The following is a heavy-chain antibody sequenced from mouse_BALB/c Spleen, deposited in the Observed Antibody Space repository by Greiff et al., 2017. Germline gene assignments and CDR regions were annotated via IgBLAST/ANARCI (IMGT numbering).Heavy chain of an antibody. CDR2: ISSGGSYT. CDR1: GFTFSSYT. D-gene: IGHD2-3*01. Sequence: EVQLVESGGGLVKPGGSLKLSCAASGFTFSSYTMSWVRQTPEKRLEWVATISSGGSYTYYPDSVKGRFTISRDNAKNTLYLQMSSLKSEDTAMYYCTRERGWSPTGYLDYGGKGTTLTVSS. CDR3: TRERGWSPTGYLDY. V-gene: IGHV5-6-4*01. J-gene: IGHJ2*01.